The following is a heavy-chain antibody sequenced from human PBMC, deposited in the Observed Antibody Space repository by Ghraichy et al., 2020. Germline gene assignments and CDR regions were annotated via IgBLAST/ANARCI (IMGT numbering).Heavy chain of an antibody. D-gene: IGHD6-19*01. CDR2: IKKDGSEK. Sequence: ETLSLTCAASGFIFSGYWMSWVRQAPGKGLEWVANIKKDGSEKYYVESVKGRFTISRDNAKNSLSLQMNSLRAEDTAVYYCARDLGGGWYFDYWGQGTLVTGSS. CDR1: GFIFSGYW. CDR3: ARDLGGGWYFDY. V-gene: IGHV3-7*01. J-gene: IGHJ4*02.